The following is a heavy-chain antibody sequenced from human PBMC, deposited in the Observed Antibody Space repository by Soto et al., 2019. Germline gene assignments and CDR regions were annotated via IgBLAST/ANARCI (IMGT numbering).Heavy chain of an antibody. J-gene: IGHJ4*02. Sequence: GGSLRLSCAASGFTFSSYAMSWVRQAPGKWLEWVSAISGSGGSTYYADSVKGRFTISRDNSKNTLYLQMNSLRAEDTAVYYCAGPRGQWLAFDYWGQGTLVTVSS. CDR2: ISGSGGST. D-gene: IGHD6-19*01. CDR3: AGPRGQWLAFDY. V-gene: IGHV3-23*01. CDR1: GFTFSSYA.